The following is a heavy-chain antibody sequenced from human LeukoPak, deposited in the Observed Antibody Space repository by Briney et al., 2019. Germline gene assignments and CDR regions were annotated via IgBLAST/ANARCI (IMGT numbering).Heavy chain of an antibody. Sequence: GGSLRLSCAASGFIFSSYSMHWVRQAPGKGLEWVAYIRHDGNIEDYAESVKGRFTISRDNSKSTLYLQMNSLRIEDTAVFYCAKKAPGDWVPLDSWGQGTLVTVSS. CDR2: IRHDGNIE. CDR1: GFIFSSYS. CDR3: AKKAPGDWVPLDS. J-gene: IGHJ4*02. D-gene: IGHD3-9*01. V-gene: IGHV3-30*02.